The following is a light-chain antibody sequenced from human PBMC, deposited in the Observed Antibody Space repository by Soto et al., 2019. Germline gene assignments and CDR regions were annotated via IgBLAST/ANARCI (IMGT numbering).Light chain of an antibody. J-gene: IGKJ5*01. Sequence: EIGLTESPGTLSLSPVEIANLYCSPSHSVSSYLACYQPTPGQAPRLLIYGASSRATGIPDRFSGSGSGTDFTLTISRLEPEDFAVYYCQQRQKWPPIPCGQGTRREI. CDR1: HSVSSY. CDR2: GAS. CDR3: QQRQKWPPIP. V-gene: IGKV3-11*01.